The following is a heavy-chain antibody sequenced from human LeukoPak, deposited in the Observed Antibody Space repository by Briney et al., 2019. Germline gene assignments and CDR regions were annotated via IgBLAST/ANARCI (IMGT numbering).Heavy chain of an antibody. V-gene: IGHV4-59*01. J-gene: IGHJ4*02. D-gene: IGHD3-3*01. CDR3: ARESAFEVFDY. CDR2: IYYSGNT. CDR1: GGSISNYY. Sequence: TSETLSLTCTVSGGSISNYYWSWIRQPPGKGLEWIGFIYYSGNTNYNPSLKSPVTISVDTPQSQFSLNLTSVTAADSAVYYCARESAFEVFDYWGQGTLVSVSS.